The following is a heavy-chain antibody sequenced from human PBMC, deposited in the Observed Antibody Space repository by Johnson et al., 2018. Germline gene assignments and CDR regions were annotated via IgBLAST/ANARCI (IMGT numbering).Heavy chain of an antibody. CDR1: GGSLSGYY. J-gene: IGHJ6*02. CDR3: VGSDDDYGMDV. Sequence: QVQLQQWGAGLLKXSETLALTCAVYGGSLSGYYWSWIRQPPGKGLEWIGEINYSGNTNYNPSLKSRVTISVDTSKKQFSLRLTSVTVADTAVYFCVGSDDDYGMDVWGQGTTVIVSS. D-gene: IGHD1-1*01. CDR2: INYSGNT. V-gene: IGHV4-34*01.